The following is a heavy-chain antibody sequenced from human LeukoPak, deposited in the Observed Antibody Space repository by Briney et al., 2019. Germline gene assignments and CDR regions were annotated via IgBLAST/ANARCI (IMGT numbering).Heavy chain of an antibody. CDR1: GLTFSNSA. V-gene: IGHV3-23*01. Sequence: GGSLRLSCVASGLTFSNSAMTWVRQGPGKGLEWVSAISGSGGSTYYADSVKGRFTISRDNSKNTLYLQMNSLRAEDTAVYYCAKHSSSWYDDAFDIWGQGTMVTVSS. CDR2: ISGSGGST. D-gene: IGHD6-13*01. J-gene: IGHJ3*02. CDR3: AKHSSSWYDDAFDI.